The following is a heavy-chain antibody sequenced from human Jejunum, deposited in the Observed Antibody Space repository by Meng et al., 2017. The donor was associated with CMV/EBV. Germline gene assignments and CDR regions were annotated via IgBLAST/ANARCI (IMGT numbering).Heavy chain of an antibody. J-gene: IGHJ4*02. Sequence: TFSSYSMNWVRPAPGKGLEWVSSITSSSSYIYYADSVKGRFTISRDNAKNSLYLQMNSLRAEDTAVYYCARDLGPQIVVVSSPGYWGQGTLVTVSS. D-gene: IGHD3-22*01. CDR3: ARDLGPQIVVVSSPGY. CDR2: ITSSSSYI. V-gene: IGHV3-21*01. CDR1: TFSSYS.